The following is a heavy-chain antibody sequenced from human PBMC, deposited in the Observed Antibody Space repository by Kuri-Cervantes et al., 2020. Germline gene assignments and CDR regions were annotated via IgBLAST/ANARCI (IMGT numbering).Heavy chain of an antibody. Sequence: ASVKVSCKASGYTFTSYGISWVRQAPGQGLEWMGWINPNSGGTNYAQKFQGRVTMTRDTSISTAYMELSRLRSDDTAVYYCASLWTELYYPFDYWGQGTLVTVSS. CDR3: ASLWTELYYPFDY. V-gene: IGHV1-2*02. CDR2: INPNSGGT. J-gene: IGHJ4*02. D-gene: IGHD3/OR15-3a*01. CDR1: GYTFTSYG.